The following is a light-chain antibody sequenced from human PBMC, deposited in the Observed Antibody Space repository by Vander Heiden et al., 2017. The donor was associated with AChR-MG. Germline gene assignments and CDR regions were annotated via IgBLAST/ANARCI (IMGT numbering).Light chain of an antibody. CDR1: QSISSY. V-gene: IGKV1-39*01. J-gene: IGKJ1*01. Sequence: DPVTITCRASQSISSYLNWYQQKPGKAPKLLVYAASSLQSGVPSRCSGSGSGTDFTLTISSLQPEDFATYYCQQSYSTPRTFGQGTKVEIK. CDR2: AAS. CDR3: QQSYSTPRT.